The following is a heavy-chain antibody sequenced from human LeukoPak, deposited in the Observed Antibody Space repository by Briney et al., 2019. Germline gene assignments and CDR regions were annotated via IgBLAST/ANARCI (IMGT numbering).Heavy chain of an antibody. CDR3: ARTAAYSSSWYFFDY. CDR1: GGSISSYY. J-gene: IGHJ4*02. Sequence: SETLSLTCTVSGGSISSYYWSWIRQPPGKGLEWIGEINHSGSTNYNPSLKSRVTISVDTSKNQFSLKLSSVTAADTAVYYCARTAAYSSSWYFFDYWGQGTLVTVSS. D-gene: IGHD6-13*01. CDR2: INHSGST. V-gene: IGHV4-34*01.